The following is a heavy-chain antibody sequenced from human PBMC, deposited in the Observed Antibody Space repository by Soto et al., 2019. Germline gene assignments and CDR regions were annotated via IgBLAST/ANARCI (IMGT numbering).Heavy chain of an antibody. D-gene: IGHD5-18*01. CDR2: MFNGGSA. Sequence: SETLSLTCTVSGGSLNNYYWSWIRQPPGKGLKWVGYMFNGGSANYNPSLQSRVAISVDMSQNQFSLKLTSVTAADTAVYYCARHGAIYSNSWYDFDYWGQGTLVTVSS. J-gene: IGHJ4*02. V-gene: IGHV4-59*08. CDR1: GGSLNNYY. CDR3: ARHGAIYSNSWYDFDY.